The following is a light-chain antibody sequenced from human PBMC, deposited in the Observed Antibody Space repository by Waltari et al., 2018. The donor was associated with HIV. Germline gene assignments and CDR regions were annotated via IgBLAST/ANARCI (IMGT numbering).Light chain of an antibody. CDR1: SCDVGRYNY. Sequence: QSALTQPASVSGSPGQSITISCTGTSCDVGRYNYVSWYQQHPGKAPKLMIYDVSNRPSGVSNRFSGSKSGNTASLTISGLQAEDEADYYCSSYTSSSTLVFGTGTKVTVL. CDR2: DVS. J-gene: IGLJ1*01. V-gene: IGLV2-14*03. CDR3: SSYTSSSTLV.